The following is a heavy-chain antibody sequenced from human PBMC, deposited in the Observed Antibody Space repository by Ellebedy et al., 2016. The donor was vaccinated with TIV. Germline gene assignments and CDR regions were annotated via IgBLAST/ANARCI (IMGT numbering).Heavy chain of an antibody. D-gene: IGHD2-15*01. CDR2: ISWHSGSI. J-gene: IGHJ4*02. CDR1: GFNFDDYP. CDR3: ARVEGYCSGGSCYSSHLFDY. Sequence: SLKISCAASGFNFDDYPMFLVRQAPGKGLEWVSGISWHSGSIEYADSVKGRFTISRDNAKNSLYLQMNSLRDEGTAVYYCARVEGYCSGGSCYSSHLFDYWGQGTLVTVSS. V-gene: IGHV3-9*01.